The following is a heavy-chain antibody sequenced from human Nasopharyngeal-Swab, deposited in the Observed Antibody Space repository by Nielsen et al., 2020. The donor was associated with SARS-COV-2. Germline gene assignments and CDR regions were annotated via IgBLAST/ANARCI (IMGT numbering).Heavy chain of an antibody. V-gene: IGHV3-64*02. J-gene: IGHJ4*02. D-gene: IGHD2-8*02. Sequence: VRQAPGKGLEYLSAVSGDGVNTHYADSLKGRFTISRDNSKNTVYLQLGSLTAEDMAVYFCARGTPGIPGVDYWGQGTLVTVSS. CDR3: ARGTPGIPGVDY. CDR2: VSGDGVNT.